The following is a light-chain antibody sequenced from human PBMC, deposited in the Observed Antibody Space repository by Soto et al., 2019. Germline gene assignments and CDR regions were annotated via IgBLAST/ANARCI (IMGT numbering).Light chain of an antibody. CDR3: ETWDSNVV. CDR1: IGHISYI. J-gene: IGLJ2*01. Sequence: QLVLTQSSSASASLGSSVKLTCTMSIGHISYIIAWHQQQPGTAPRYLMKLEGSGSYNKGSGVPDRFSGSSSGADRYLTISNLQSEDEADYYCETWDSNVVFGGGTTLTVL. V-gene: IGLV4-60*03. CDR2: LEGSGSY.